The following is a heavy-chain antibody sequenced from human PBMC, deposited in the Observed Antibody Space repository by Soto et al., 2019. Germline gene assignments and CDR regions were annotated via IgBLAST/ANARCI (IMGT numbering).Heavy chain of an antibody. V-gene: IGHV1-3*01. D-gene: IGHD2-21*02. CDR2: INAGNGNT. J-gene: IGHJ4*02. CDR1: GYTFTSYA. CDR3: ARSIVVVTALDY. Sequence: ASVKVSCKASGYTFTSYAMHWVRQAPGQRLEWMGWINAGNGNTKYSQKSQGRVTITRDTSASTAYMELSGLRSEDTAVYYCARSIVVVTALDYWGQGTLVTVSS.